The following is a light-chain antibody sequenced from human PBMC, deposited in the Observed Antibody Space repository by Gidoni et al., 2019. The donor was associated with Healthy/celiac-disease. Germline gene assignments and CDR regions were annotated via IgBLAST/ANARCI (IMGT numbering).Light chain of an antibody. CDR2: WAS. V-gene: IGKV4-1*01. CDR3: QQYYSTPHRT. Sequence: DIVMTQSPDSLAVSLGERATINCKASQSVLYSSNNKNYLAWYQQKPGQPPKLLIYWASTRESGVPDRFSGSGSGTDFTLTISSLQAEDVAVYYCQQYYSTPHRTFGQGPKVEIK. J-gene: IGKJ1*01. CDR1: QSVLYSSNNKNY.